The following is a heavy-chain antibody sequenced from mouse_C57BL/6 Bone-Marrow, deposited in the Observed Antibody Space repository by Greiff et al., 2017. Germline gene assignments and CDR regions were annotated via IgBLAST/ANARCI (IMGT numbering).Heavy chain of an antibody. CDR3: TRRAFDYYGSSFFPWFAY. CDR2: IYPGNGDT. Sequence: EVKLQQSGTVLVRPGASVKMSCKTSGYTFTSYWMHWVKQRPGQGLEWIGAIYPGNGDTRYNQKFKGKAKLTAVTSASTAYMELSSLTNEDSAVYYCTRRAFDYYGSSFFPWFAYWGQETLVTVSA. CDR1: GYTFTSYW. D-gene: IGHD1-1*01. J-gene: IGHJ3*01. V-gene: IGHV1-5*01.